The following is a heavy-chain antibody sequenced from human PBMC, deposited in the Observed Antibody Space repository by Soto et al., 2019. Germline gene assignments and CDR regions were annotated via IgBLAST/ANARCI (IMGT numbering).Heavy chain of an antibody. V-gene: IGHV4-61*01. CDR1: GGSVSSGSYY. Sequence: QVQLQESGPGLVKPSETLSLTCTVSGGSVSSGSYYWSWIRQPPGKGLEWIGYIYYSGSTNYNPSLTSRVTISVDTSKNQFSLKLSSVTAADTAVYYCARDVIVRGVIIADRFYYYYYGMDVWGQGTTVTVSS. CDR3: ARDVIVRGVIIADRFYYYYYGMDV. D-gene: IGHD3-10*01. J-gene: IGHJ6*02. CDR2: IYYSGST.